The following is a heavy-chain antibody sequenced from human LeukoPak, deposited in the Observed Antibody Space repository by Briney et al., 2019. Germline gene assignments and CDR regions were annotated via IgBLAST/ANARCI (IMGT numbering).Heavy chain of an antibody. Sequence: PSETLSLTCAVYGGSFSGYYWSWIRQPPGKGLEWIGSIYYSGSTYYNPSLKSRVTISVDTSKNQFSLKLSSVTAADTAVYYCARGRGLAATGYWGQGTLVTVSS. CDR3: ARGRGLAATGY. CDR2: IYYSGST. V-gene: IGHV4-34*01. D-gene: IGHD2-15*01. CDR1: GGSFSGYY. J-gene: IGHJ4*02.